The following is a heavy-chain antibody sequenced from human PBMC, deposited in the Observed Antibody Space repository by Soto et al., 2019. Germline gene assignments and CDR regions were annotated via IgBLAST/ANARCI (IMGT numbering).Heavy chain of an antibody. V-gene: IGHV3-23*01. CDR1: GFTFSSYA. CDR3: AKMIAADGRYFAY. Sequence: EVQLLESGGGLVQPGGYLRLSCAASGFTFSSYAMSWVRQAPGKGLEWVSAISGSGGSTYYAESVKGRFTISRDNSKNTLYLQMNRLRAEHTAVDYGAKMIAADGRYFAYWGQGTMVTVSS. J-gene: IGHJ4*02. D-gene: IGHD6-13*01. CDR2: ISGSGGST.